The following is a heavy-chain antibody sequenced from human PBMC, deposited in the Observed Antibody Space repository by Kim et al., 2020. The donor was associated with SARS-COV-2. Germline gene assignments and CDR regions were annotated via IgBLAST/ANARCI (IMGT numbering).Heavy chain of an antibody. CDR2: INHSGST. V-gene: IGHV4-34*01. CDR3: ARGCGYSSSPKVRRLIYYYMDV. J-gene: IGHJ6*03. CDR1: GGSFSGYY. D-gene: IGHD6-6*01. Sequence: SETLSLTCAVYGGSFSGYYWSWIRQPPGKGLEWIGEINHSGSTNYNPSLKSRVTISVDTSKNQFSLKLSSVTAADTAVYYCARGCGYSSSPKVRRLIYYYMDVWGKGTTVTVSS.